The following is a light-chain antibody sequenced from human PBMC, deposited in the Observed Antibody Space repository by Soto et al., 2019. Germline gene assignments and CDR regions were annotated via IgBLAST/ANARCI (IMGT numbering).Light chain of an antibody. J-gene: IGLJ1*01. Sequence: QAVVTQEPSLTVSPGGTVTLTCASSTGAVTSDYYPNWFQQKHGQAPRSLIYNTHNRHSWTPARFSGSLLGNRAALTLSGALPEDEAEYYCLLFSGGAYVFGPGTKATVL. CDR1: TGAVTSDYY. V-gene: IGLV7-43*01. CDR2: NTH. CDR3: LLFSGGAYV.